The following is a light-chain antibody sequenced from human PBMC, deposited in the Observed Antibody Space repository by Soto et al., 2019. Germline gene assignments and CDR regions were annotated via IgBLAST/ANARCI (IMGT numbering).Light chain of an antibody. J-gene: IGKJ4*01. CDR2: GAS. CDR3: QQYDTSLPYT. V-gene: IGKV3-20*01. CDR1: QSVNNNY. Sequence: EIVLTQSPGTLSLSPVDRATLSCEASQSVNNNYLAWYQHKPGQAPRLLIYGASSRATGIPDRFSGSGSGTDFTLPIRRLEPEDFAVYYCQQYDTSLPYTFGGGTKVEIK.